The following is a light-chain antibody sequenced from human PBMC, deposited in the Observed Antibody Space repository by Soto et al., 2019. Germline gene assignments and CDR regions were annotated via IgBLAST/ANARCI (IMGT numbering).Light chain of an antibody. CDR1: QSVPTF. V-gene: IGKV1-39*01. CDR2: GSS. J-gene: IGKJ2*01. Sequence: DIQMTQSPSSLSASVGDRVTISCRASQSVPTFFNWYQHRPAKPPRLLIYGSSTLQSGVPSRFSGGGYVTDFTLTISSLQPEDFATSICQQSFGSPPTFVQGTKVEIK. CDR3: QQSFGSPPT.